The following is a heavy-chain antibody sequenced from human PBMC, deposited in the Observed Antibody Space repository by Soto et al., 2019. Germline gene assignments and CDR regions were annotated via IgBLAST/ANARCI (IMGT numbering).Heavy chain of an antibody. J-gene: IGHJ5*02. D-gene: IGHD6-13*01. CDR1: GYSFTNYW. V-gene: IGHV5-51*03. CDR2: IYPGDSNT. Sequence: GESLKISCKGSGYSFTNYWVGWVRQMPGKGLEWMGIIYPGDSNTRYSPSFQGQVTISADKSISTAYLQWSSLKASDTAMYYCASTSIAAAGKDYNWFDPWGQGTLVT. CDR3: ASTSIAAAGKDYNWFDP.